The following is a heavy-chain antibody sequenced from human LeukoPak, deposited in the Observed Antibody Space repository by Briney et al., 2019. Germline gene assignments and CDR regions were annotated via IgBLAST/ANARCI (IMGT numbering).Heavy chain of an antibody. Sequence: SETLSLTCTVSGGSISSYYWSWIRQPPGKGLEWIGYIYYSGSTNYNPSLKSRVTISVATSKNQSSLKLSSVTAADTAVYYCARVPGYGDFVFDYWGQGTLVTVSS. J-gene: IGHJ4*02. CDR3: ARVPGYGDFVFDY. CDR2: IYYSGST. CDR1: GGSISSYY. D-gene: IGHD4-17*01. V-gene: IGHV4-59*01.